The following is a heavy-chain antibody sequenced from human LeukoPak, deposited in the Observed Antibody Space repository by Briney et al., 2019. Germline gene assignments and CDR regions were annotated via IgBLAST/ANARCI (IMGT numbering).Heavy chain of an antibody. CDR2: INHSGST. V-gene: IGHV4-34*01. D-gene: IGHD3-10*01. J-gene: IGHJ4*02. Sequence: SETLSLTCAVYGGSFSGYHWSWIRQPPGKGLEWIGEINHSGSTNYNPSLKSRVTISVDTSKNQFSLKLSSVTAADTAVYYCARVKYYYGSGSYWYYFDYWGQGTLVTVSS. CDR3: ARVKYYYGSGSYWYYFDY. CDR1: GGSFSGYH.